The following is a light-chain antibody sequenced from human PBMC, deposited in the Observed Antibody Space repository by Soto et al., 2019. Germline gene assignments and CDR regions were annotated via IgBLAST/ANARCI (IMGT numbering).Light chain of an antibody. CDR2: EVR. CDR3: SSYTSSSTLVL. J-gene: IGLJ2*01. V-gene: IGLV2-14*01. Sequence: QSALTQPASLSGSPGQSITISCTGTSSDIGAYDYVSWFQQHPGKAPKLMIYEVRNRPSGVSNRFSASKSGNTASLTISGLQAEDEADYYCSSYTSSSTLVLFGGGTQLTVL. CDR1: SSDIGAYDY.